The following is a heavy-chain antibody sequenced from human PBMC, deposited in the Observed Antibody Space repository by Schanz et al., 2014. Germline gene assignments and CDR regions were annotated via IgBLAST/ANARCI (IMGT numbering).Heavy chain of an antibody. J-gene: IGHJ4*02. D-gene: IGHD6-13*01. CDR2: ISSDNNYA. Sequence: VHLVESGGGLVKPGGSLRLSCAASGFTFSDYYMSWIRQAPGKGLEWVSYISSDNNYAYYADSMRGRFTISRDNAKNSVFLQMNGLRDEDTAVYYCATETYSSSWCFDYWGQGTLVTVSS. V-gene: IGHV3-11*06. CDR1: GFTFSDYY. CDR3: ATETYSSSWCFDY.